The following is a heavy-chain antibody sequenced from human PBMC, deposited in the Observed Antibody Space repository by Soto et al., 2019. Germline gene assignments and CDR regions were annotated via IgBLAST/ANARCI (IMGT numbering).Heavy chain of an antibody. J-gene: IGHJ4*02. D-gene: IGHD3-10*01. Sequence: ETLSLTCAVSGYSINSDYYWGWIRQPPGKGLEWIGSVDHSGRTYYSPSLRSRLTIFIDTSKNQFSLRLTSVTAADTAMYFCAKKGYYPSGKINLFASWGPGTLVTVSS. CDR1: GYSINSDYY. CDR3: AKKGYYPSGKINLFAS. CDR2: VDHSGRT. V-gene: IGHV4-38-2*01.